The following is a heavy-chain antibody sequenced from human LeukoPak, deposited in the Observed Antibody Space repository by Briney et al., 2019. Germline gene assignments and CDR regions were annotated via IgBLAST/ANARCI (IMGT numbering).Heavy chain of an antibody. CDR3: ARGPDTPEYYYYGMDV. V-gene: IGHV3-23*01. CDR2: ISGSGGST. CDR1: GFTFSNYA. Sequence: GGSLRLSCAASGFTFSNYAMSWVRQAPGKGLEWVSVISGSGGSTYNADSVKGRFTISRDNSKNTLYLQMNSLRAEDTAVYYCARGPDTPEYYYYGMDVWGQGTTVTVSS. J-gene: IGHJ6*02. D-gene: IGHD1-14*01.